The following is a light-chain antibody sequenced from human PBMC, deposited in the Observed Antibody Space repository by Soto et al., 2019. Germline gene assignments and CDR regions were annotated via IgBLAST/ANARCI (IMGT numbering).Light chain of an antibody. CDR1: QGISSY. V-gene: IGKV1-8*01. Sequence: AIRMTQSPSSLSASTGDRVTITCRASQGISSYLAWYQQKPGKAPKLLIYAASSLQSGVPSRFSGSGSGTDFTLTISSLQPEDFATYYCQQSYSTPPQWTFGQGTKVDIK. CDR3: QQSYSTPPQWT. CDR2: AAS. J-gene: IGKJ1*01.